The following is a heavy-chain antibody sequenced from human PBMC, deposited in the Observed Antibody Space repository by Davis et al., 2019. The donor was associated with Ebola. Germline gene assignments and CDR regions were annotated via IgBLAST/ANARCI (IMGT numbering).Heavy chain of an antibody. Sequence: PGGSLRLSCTASGFTFSSYSMNWVRQAPGKGLEWVSHISSSSSITDYADSVKGRFTIFRDNAENSQYLQMNSLRDEDTAVYYCASGRPRIGYWGQGTLVTVSS. J-gene: IGHJ4*02. CDR3: ASGRPRIGY. CDR2: ISSSSSIT. CDR1: GFTFSSYS. V-gene: IGHV3-48*02. D-gene: IGHD1-26*01.